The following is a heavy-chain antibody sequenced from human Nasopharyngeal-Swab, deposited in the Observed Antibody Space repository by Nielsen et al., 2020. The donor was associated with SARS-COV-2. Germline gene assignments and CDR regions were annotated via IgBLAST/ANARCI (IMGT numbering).Heavy chain of an antibody. J-gene: IGHJ4*02. Sequence: SETLSLTCAVSGYSISSGYYWGWIRQPPGKGLEWIGSIYHSGSTYFNPSPKSRVTISVDTSKNQFSLKLSSVTAADTAVYYCARHPVGLDIVVVPAAVDYWGQGTLVTVSS. CDR2: IYHSGST. D-gene: IGHD2-2*01. CDR3: ARHPVGLDIVVVPAAVDY. V-gene: IGHV4-38-2*01. CDR1: GYSISSGYY.